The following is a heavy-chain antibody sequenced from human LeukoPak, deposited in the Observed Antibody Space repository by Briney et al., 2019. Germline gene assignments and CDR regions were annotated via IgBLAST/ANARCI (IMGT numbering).Heavy chain of an antibody. J-gene: IGHJ4*02. CDR3: ARLVGATGIDY. CDR2: IYTSGST. Sequence: PSEPLSLTCTVSGGSISSYYWSWIRQPPGKGLEWIGYIYTSGSTNYNPSLKSRVTISVDTSKNQFSLKLSPVTAADTAVYYCARLVGATGIDYWGQGTLVTVSS. CDR1: GGSISSYY. D-gene: IGHD1-26*01. V-gene: IGHV4-4*09.